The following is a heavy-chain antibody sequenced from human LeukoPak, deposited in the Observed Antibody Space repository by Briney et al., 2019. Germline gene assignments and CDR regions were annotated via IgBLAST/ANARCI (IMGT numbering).Heavy chain of an antibody. D-gene: IGHD2/OR15-2a*01. V-gene: IGHV3-15*01. CDR3: TTYNSRDAFDV. J-gene: IGHJ3*01. CDR2: IKSRGDGGTT. Sequence: GGSLRLSCVASGITFSDAWMGWVRQAPGKGLEWVGRIKSRGDGGTTEYAAPWKGRFTISRDTSKNMLSLQMNSLKTEDSAVYYCTTYNSRDAFDVWGQGTMVTVST. CDR1: GITFSDAW.